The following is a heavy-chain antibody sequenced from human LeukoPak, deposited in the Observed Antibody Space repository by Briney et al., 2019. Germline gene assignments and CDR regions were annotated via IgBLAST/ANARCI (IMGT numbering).Heavy chain of an antibody. J-gene: IGHJ5*02. Sequence: SETPSLTCAVSGGSISSGGYSWSWIRQPPGKGLEWIGYIYHSGSTYYNPSLKSRVTISVDRSKNQFSLKLSSVTAADTAVYYCARVVAAAPNWFDPWGQGTLVTVSS. D-gene: IGHD6-13*01. CDR2: IYHSGST. V-gene: IGHV4-30-2*01. CDR3: ARVVAAAPNWFDP. CDR1: GGSISSGGYS.